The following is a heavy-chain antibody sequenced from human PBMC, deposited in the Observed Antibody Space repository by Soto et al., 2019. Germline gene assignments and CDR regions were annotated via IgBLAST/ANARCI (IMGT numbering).Heavy chain of an antibody. CDR1: GFTFRTYA. CDR2: VSSSSSYI. CDR3: ARESEDRTSNFDY. Sequence: PGGSLRLSCVGSGFTFRTYAMRWVRQVPGKGLEWVSAVSSSSSYIYYADSVKARFTISRDNAKNSLYLQMNSLRAEDTAVYYCARESEDRTSNFDYWGQGTLVTVSS. V-gene: IGHV3-21*01. J-gene: IGHJ4*02.